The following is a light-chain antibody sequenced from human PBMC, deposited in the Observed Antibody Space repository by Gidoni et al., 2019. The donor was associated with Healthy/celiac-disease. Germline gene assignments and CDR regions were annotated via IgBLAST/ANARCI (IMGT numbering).Light chain of an antibody. CDR2: KDS. J-gene: IGLJ2*01. CDR3: QSADSSGTYVV. Sequence: SYELTQPPSVSVSPGQTARITCSGDALPKQYAYWYQQKPGQAPVLVIYKDSERPSGIPERFSGSSSGTTVTVTIRGVQAEDEAEYYCQSADSSGTYVVFGGGTKLTVL. CDR1: ALPKQY. V-gene: IGLV3-25*03.